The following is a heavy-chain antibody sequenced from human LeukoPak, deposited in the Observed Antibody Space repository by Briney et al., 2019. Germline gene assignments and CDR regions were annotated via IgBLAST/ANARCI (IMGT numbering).Heavy chain of an antibody. J-gene: IGHJ4*02. Sequence: ASVKVSCKASGYTFTGYYMHWVRQAPGQGLEWMGRINPNSGGTNYAQKFQGRVTMTRDTSVSTAYMELSRLRSDDTAVYYCAREGQDIVVVPAAIPGDYWGLGTLVTVSS. CDR2: INPNSGGT. CDR1: GYTFTGYY. CDR3: AREGQDIVVVPAAIPGDY. D-gene: IGHD2-2*02. V-gene: IGHV1-2*06.